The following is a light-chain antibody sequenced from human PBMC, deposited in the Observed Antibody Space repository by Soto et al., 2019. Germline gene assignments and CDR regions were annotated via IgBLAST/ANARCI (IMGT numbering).Light chain of an antibody. V-gene: IGLV2-14*01. CDR1: SSDVGGYNY. CDR2: KVS. Sequence: QSALTQPASASGSPGQSITISCTGTSSDVGGYNYVSWYQQHPGKAPKLMIYKVSNRPSGVSNRFSGSKSGNTASLTISGLQAEDEADYYCSSYTSRSTLYVFGTGTKLTVL. J-gene: IGLJ1*01. CDR3: SSYTSRSTLYV.